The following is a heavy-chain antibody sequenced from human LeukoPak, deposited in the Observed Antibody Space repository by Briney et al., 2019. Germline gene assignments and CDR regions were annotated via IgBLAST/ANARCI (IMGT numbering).Heavy chain of an antibody. Sequence: GASVKVSCKVSGYTLTELSMHWVRQAPGKGLEWMGGFDPEDGETIYAQKFQGRVTMTGDTSTSTVYMELSSLRSEDTAVYYCARGWGIDYWGQGTLVTVSS. CDR3: ARGWGIDY. V-gene: IGHV1-24*01. D-gene: IGHD7-27*01. J-gene: IGHJ4*02. CDR2: FDPEDGET. CDR1: GYTLTELS.